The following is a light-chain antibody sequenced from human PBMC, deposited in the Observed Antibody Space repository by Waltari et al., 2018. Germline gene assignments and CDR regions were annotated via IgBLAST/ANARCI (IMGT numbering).Light chain of an antibody. CDR1: QSLVYSDGNTY. Sequence: DVVMTQSPLSLPVTLGQPASIPCRSSQSLVYSDGNTYLSWFQQRPGQSPRRLIYKVSNRDSGVPDRFSGSGSGTDFTLKISRVEAEDVGVYYCMQGTHWLYTFGQGTKLEIK. V-gene: IGKV2-30*01. CDR3: MQGTHWLYT. CDR2: KVS. J-gene: IGKJ2*01.